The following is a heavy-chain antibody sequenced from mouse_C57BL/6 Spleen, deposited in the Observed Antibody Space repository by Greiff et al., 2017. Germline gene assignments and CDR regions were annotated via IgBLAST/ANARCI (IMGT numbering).Heavy chain of an antibody. D-gene: IGHD2-3*01. CDR3: ARDDGYVSYAMDY. Sequence: VQLQQSGPGLVKPSQSLSLTCSVTGYSITSGYFWNWIRQFPGNKLEWMGYISYDGSNNYNPSLKNRISITRDTSKNQFFLKLNAVTTEDTATYYCARDDGYVSYAMDYWGQGTSVTVSS. CDR1: GYSITSGYF. V-gene: IGHV3-6*01. CDR2: ISYDGSN. J-gene: IGHJ4*01.